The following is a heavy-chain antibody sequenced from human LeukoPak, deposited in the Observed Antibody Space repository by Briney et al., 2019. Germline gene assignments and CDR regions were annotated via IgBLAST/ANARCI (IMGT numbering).Heavy chain of an antibody. CDR3: ARVKGSYDYVWGSYRLEAFDI. CDR2: DGHT. Sequence: SETLSLTCTVSGGSVSSGYFHWSWIRQAPGKGLEWIGHDGHTNYNPSLRSRVTISIDTSSNQFSLRLNSVTAADTAVYYCARVKGSYDYVWGSYRLEAFDIWGQGTMVTVSS. V-gene: IGHV4-61*01. D-gene: IGHD3-16*02. J-gene: IGHJ3*02. CDR1: GGSVSSGYFH.